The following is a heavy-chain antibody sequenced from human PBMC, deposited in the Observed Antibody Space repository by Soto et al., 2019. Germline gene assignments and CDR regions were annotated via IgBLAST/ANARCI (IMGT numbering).Heavy chain of an antibody. CDR3: ARDGYDGSGSPYPAY. J-gene: IGHJ4*02. D-gene: IGHD3-10*01. V-gene: IGHV4-59*01. CDR1: GGSMSEYF. CDR2: IYCLGAT. Sequence: SATLPLTCSVSGGSMSEYFWSWIRQSPGKGLEWIGFIYCLGATDYNPSLKSRVTISVDTSKRQFSLRLTSVTAADTAVYYCARDGYDGSGSPYPAYWGPGTQVTVS.